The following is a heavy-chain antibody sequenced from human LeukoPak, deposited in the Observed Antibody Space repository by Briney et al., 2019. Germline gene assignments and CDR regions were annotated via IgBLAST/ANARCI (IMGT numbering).Heavy chain of an antibody. Sequence: SETLSLTCTVSGGSISSNYWSWIRQPPGKGLEWIGYVYYSGSTNYNPSLKSRATISVDTSKNQFSLKLSSVTAADTAVYYCARGEQLAPDYWGQGTLVTVSS. CDR2: VYYSGST. CDR3: ARGEQLAPDY. J-gene: IGHJ4*02. V-gene: IGHV4-59*08. D-gene: IGHD6-6*01. CDR1: GGSISSNY.